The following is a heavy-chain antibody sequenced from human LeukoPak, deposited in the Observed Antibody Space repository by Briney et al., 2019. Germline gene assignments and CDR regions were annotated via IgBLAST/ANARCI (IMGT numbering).Heavy chain of an antibody. J-gene: IGHJ4*02. V-gene: IGHV3-30*18. D-gene: IGHD2-15*01. CDR2: ISYDGSNK. Sequence: GGSLRLSCAASGFTFSSYGMHWVRQAPGKGLEWVAVISYDGSNKYYADSVKGRFTISRDNSKNTLYLQMNSLRAEDTAVYYCAKGLYLGYCSGGSCYPVFWGQGTLVTVSS. CDR3: AKGLYLGYCSGGSCYPVF. CDR1: GFTFSSYG.